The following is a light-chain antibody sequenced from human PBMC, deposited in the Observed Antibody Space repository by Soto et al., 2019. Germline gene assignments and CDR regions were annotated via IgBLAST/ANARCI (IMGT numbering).Light chain of an antibody. V-gene: IGLV2-14*01. CDR3: SSYTSSSTRV. J-gene: IGLJ1*01. CDR2: EVS. Sequence: QSVLTQPASVSASPGQSITISCAGTSSDVGGWPHVSWYQQHPGKAPKLVIYEVSNRPSGVSSRFSGSKSGSTASLTISGLQAEDEADYYCSSYTSSSTRVFGSATKLTVL. CDR1: SSDVGGWPH.